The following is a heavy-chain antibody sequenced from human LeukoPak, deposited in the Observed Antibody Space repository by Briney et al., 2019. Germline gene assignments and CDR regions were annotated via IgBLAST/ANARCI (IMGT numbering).Heavy chain of an antibody. J-gene: IGHJ6*03. CDR2: INWSGSNA. Sequence: GGSLRLSCAASGFIFDNYAMSWVRQAPGKGLEWVSGINWSGSNAEYADSVKGRFTMSRDNAKNSLYLQMNSLSAEDTALYYCARDATTATGWVYMDVWGKGTTVTISS. D-gene: IGHD6-13*01. V-gene: IGHV3-20*04. CDR1: GFIFDNYA. CDR3: ARDATTATGWVYMDV.